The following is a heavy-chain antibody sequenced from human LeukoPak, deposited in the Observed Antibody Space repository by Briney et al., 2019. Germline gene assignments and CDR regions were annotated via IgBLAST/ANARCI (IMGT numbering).Heavy chain of an antibody. V-gene: IGHV3-30*18. J-gene: IGHJ4*02. CDR2: ISYDGSNK. CDR1: GFTFSSHG. CDR3: AKDARDSSGYYSDY. D-gene: IGHD3-22*01. Sequence: GGSLRLSCAASGFTFSSHGMHWVRQAPGKGLEWVAVISYDGSNKYYADSVKGRFTISRDNSKNTLYLQMNSLRAEDTAVYYCAKDARDSSGYYSDYWGQGTLVTVSS.